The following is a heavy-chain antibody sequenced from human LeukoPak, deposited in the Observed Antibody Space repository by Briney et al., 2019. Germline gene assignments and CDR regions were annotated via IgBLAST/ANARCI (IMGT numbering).Heavy chain of an antibody. CDR3: ARLVVISSVPDAFDI. Sequence: GGSLRLSCAASGFTFSSYGMHWVRQAPGKGLEWVAVISYDGSNKYYADSVKGRFTISRDNSKNTLYLQMNSLRAEDTAVYYCARLVVISSVPDAFDIWGQGTMVTVSS. V-gene: IGHV3-30*19. J-gene: IGHJ3*02. CDR1: GFTFSSYG. D-gene: IGHD3-22*01. CDR2: ISYDGSNK.